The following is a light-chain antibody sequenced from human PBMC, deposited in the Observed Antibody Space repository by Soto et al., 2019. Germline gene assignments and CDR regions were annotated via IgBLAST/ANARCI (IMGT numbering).Light chain of an antibody. Sequence: EIVMTQSPASMSVSPGDGATLSCRASQSVASNVAWYQQKPGQGPRLLIHGASTRAVGVPARFSCSVSGTDFTLTINSLQSEDFAVYYCQQYHNWPPQYSFGQGTKLQI. CDR3: QQYHNWPPQYS. CDR1: QSVASN. CDR2: GAS. V-gene: IGKV3-15*01. J-gene: IGKJ2*01.